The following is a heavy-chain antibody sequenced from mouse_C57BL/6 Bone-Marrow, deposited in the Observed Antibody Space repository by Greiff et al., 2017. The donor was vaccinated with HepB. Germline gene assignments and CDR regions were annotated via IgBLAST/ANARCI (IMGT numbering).Heavy chain of an antibody. J-gene: IGHJ3*01. V-gene: IGHV3-6*01. CDR1: GYSITSGYY. CDR3: ARGYDYDGAWFAY. D-gene: IGHD2-4*01. Sequence: ESGPGLVKPSQSLSLTCSVTGYSITSGYYWNWIRQFPGNKLEWMGYISYDGSNNYNPSLKNRISITRDTSKNQFFLKLNSVTTEDTATYYCARGYDYDGAWFAYWGQGTLVTVSA. CDR2: ISYDGSN.